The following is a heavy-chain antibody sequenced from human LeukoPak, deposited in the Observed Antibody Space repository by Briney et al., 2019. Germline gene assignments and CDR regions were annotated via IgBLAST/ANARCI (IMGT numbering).Heavy chain of an antibody. Sequence: ASVKVSCKVSGYTLTELSMYWVRQAPGKGLEWMGGFAPEDGETIYAQQFQGRVTMTEDTSTDTAYMELSGLRSEDTAVYYCATLEGVGRVPAGSTYWGQGTLVTVSS. CDR3: ATLEGVGRVPAGSTY. CDR2: FAPEDGET. D-gene: IGHD2-2*01. CDR1: GYTLTELS. V-gene: IGHV1-24*01. J-gene: IGHJ4*02.